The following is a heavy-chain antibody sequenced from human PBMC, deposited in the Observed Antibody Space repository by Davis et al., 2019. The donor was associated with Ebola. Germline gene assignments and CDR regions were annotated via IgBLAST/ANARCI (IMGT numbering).Heavy chain of an antibody. Sequence: MPSETLSPTCTAPRDSISPYYWSWLRQSPGKGLEWIGHVYHAGNTHYNPSLQSRVTLSADTSRNQISLRLNSVTAADSAIYYCARGKCSGPYCYTWLWEDWGQGILVTVSS. CDR1: RDSISPYY. CDR2: VYHAGNT. CDR3: ARGKCSGPYCYTWLWED. V-gene: IGHV4-59*01. J-gene: IGHJ4*02. D-gene: IGHD2-15*01.